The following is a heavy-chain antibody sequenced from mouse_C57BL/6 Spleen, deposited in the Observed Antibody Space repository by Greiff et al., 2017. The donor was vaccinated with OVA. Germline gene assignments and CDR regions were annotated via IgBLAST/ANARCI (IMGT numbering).Heavy chain of an antibody. CDR1: GFAFSSSW. J-gene: IGHJ1*03. Sequence: QVQLQQSGPGLVKPGASVKISCKASGFAFSSSWMNWVRQRPGKGLEWIGRIYPGDGNTNYNGKFKSKATLTADKSSSTAYMQLSSLTSEDSAVDVWARGGYYGGSSHWGFDVWGTGTTVTVSS. CDR3: ARGGYYGGSSHWGFDV. V-gene: IGHV1-82*01. CDR2: IYPGDGNT. D-gene: IGHD1-1*01.